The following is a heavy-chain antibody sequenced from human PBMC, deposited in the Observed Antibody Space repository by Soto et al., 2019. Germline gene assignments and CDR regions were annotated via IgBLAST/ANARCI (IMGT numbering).Heavy chain of an antibody. CDR2: ISPMFGKA. CDR1: GGTFNNYA. V-gene: IGHV1-69*01. Sequence: QVQLVQSGAEVKRPGSSVKVSCKASGGTFNNYAINWVRQAPGQGLEWMGHISPMFGKANYAQKFQGRVKITADDSTATAYLELSSLRSEDTALYYCAREVEVHTPVFGFWGQGSLVTVSS. J-gene: IGHJ4*02. D-gene: IGHD2-2*01. CDR3: AREVEVHTPVFGF.